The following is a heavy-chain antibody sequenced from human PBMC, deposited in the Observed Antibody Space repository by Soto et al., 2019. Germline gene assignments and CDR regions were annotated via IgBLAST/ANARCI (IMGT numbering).Heavy chain of an antibody. Sequence: EVQLVESGGGLVQLGGSLRLSCATSGFTLSSYWMSWVRQAPGKGLEWVANIKRDGSEKYYVDSVQGRFTISRDNAKNSLYLQMNSLRAEDTAVYYCARACSGGICYGYYFDYWGQGTLVTVSS. J-gene: IGHJ4*02. V-gene: IGHV3-7*01. CDR3: ARACSGGICYGYYFDY. CDR2: IKRDGSEK. CDR1: GFTLSSYW. D-gene: IGHD2-15*01.